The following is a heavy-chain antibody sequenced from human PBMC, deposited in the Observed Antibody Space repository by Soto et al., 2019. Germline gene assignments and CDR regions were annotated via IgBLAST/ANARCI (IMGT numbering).Heavy chain of an antibody. CDR1: GFTFSSYW. J-gene: IGHJ6*02. CDR3: ARDWRGYSYGYFYYYYGMDV. D-gene: IGHD5-18*01. Sequence: VQLVESGGGLVQPGGSLRLSCAASGFTFSSYWMSWVRQAPGKGLEWVANIKQDGSEKYYVDSVKGRFTISRDNAKNSLYLQMNSLRAEDTAVYYCARDWRGYSYGYFYYYYGMDVWGQGTTVTVSS. CDR2: IKQDGSEK. V-gene: IGHV3-7*03.